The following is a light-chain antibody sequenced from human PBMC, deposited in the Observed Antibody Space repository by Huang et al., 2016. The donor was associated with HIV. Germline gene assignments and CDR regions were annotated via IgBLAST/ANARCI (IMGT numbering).Light chain of an antibody. V-gene: IGKV1-27*01. J-gene: IGKJ3*01. Sequence: DIQMTQSPSSLSASVGDRVTITCRASQGIANYLAWYQQKPGKVPKLLIYSASTFQSGVPARFSGSGSGTDFTLTISSLQPEDVSTYYCQKYHSAPFTFGPGTKVDIK. CDR1: QGIANY. CDR2: SAS. CDR3: QKYHSAPFT.